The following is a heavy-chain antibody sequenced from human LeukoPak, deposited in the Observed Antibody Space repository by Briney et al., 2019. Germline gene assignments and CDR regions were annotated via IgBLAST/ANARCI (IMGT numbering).Heavy chain of an antibody. CDR3: ATGGFSSGWYKHDY. CDR1: GGSISSSSYY. D-gene: IGHD6-19*01. J-gene: IGHJ4*02. Sequence: SETLSLTCTVSGGSISSSSYYWGWIRQPPGKGLEWIGSIYYSGSTYYNPSLKSRVTISVDTSKNQFSLKLSSVTAADTAVYYCATGGFSSGWYKHDYWGQGSLVTVSS. V-gene: IGHV4-39*01. CDR2: IYYSGST.